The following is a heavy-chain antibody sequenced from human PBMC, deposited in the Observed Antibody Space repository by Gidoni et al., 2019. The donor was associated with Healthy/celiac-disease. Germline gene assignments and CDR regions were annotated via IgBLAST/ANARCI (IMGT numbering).Heavy chain of an antibody. Sequence: EVQLVESGGGLVQPGRSLRLSCAASGFTFDDYAMHWVRQAPGKGLEWVSGISWNSGSIGYADSVKGRFTISRDNAKNSLYLQMNSLRAEDTALYYCAKDKWELLSPWFDPWGQGTLVTVSS. CDR1: GFTFDDYA. D-gene: IGHD1-26*01. V-gene: IGHV3-9*01. CDR2: ISWNSGSI. CDR3: AKDKWELLSPWFDP. J-gene: IGHJ5*02.